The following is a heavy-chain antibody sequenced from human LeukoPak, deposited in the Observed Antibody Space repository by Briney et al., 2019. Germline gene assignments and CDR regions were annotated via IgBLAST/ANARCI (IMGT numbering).Heavy chain of an antibody. D-gene: IGHD6-13*01. CDR2: ISSSSSYI. V-gene: IGHV3-21*01. CDR1: GFTFSSYS. CDR3: ARGSIVVQLDYFDY. J-gene: IGHJ4*02. Sequence: GGSLRLSCAASGFTFSSYSMNWVRQAPGKGLEWVSSISSSSSYIYYADSVKGRFTISRDNAKNSLYLQMNSLRAEDTAVYYCARGSIVVQLDYFDYWGQGTLVTVSS.